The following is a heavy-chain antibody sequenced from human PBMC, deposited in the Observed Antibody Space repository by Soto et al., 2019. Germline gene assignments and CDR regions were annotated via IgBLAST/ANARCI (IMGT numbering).Heavy chain of an antibody. J-gene: IGHJ4*02. CDR3: VRGVVVVVGSPDENFEH. V-gene: IGHV3-48*02. CDR2: ISYSGETK. CDR1: GFTFTKYS. D-gene: IGHD2-15*01. Sequence: PVGSLRLSCVTSGFTFTKYSMNWVRQSPGKWLEWVSYISYSGETKYYADSLKGRYAISRDDAKNSVYLQMNSLRDEDTAFYYCVRGVVVVVGSPDENFEHLGQGTLFTVSS.